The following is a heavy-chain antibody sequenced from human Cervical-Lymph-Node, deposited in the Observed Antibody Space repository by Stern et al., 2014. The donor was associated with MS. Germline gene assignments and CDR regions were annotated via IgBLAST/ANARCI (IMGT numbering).Heavy chain of an antibody. CDR1: GFSLSYDGTG. V-gene: IGHV2-26*01. Sequence: EPGPVLVKPTETLTLTCTVSGFSLSYDGTGVSWIRQPPGRALEWLAHIFSSDEKSYNTSLKSRLTISKDTSKSQVVLTLTNTDPVDTATYYCARSYRYNYGLDVWGQGTTVTVSS. J-gene: IGHJ6*02. CDR2: IFSSDEK. CDR3: ARSYRYNYGLDV. D-gene: IGHD1-14*01.